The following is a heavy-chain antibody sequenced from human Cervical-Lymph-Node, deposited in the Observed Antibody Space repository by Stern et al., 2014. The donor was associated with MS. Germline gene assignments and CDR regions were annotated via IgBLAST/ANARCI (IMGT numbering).Heavy chain of an antibody. CDR1: GFSLSTTAVG. V-gene: IGHV2-5*02. CDR3: AHIPQTNYYDSSGYPAGFYY. CDR2: IYWDDNK. D-gene: IGHD3-22*01. J-gene: IGHJ4*02. Sequence: QVTLRESGPTLVKPTQTLTLTCTFSGFSLSTTAVGVGWIRQPPGKALEWLALIYWDDNKRYSPSLKSRLTISKDTSKNQVVLTMTTMDPVDTATYYCAHIPQTNYYDSSGYPAGFYYWGQGTLVTVSS.